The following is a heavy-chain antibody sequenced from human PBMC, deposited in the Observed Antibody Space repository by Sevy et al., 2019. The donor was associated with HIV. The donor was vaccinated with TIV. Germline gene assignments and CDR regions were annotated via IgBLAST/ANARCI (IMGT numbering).Heavy chain of an antibody. V-gene: IGHV3-7*01. J-gene: IGHJ6*02. Sequence: GGSLRLSCAASGFTFSSYWMSWVRQAPGKGLEWVANIKQDGSEKYYVDSVKGRFTNSRDNAKNSLYLQLTSLGAEDMAVYYCARESGSYCSSTSCLGHYYYGMDVWGQGTTVTVSS. D-gene: IGHD2-2*01. CDR2: IKQDGSEK. CDR3: ARESGSYCSSTSCLGHYYYGMDV. CDR1: GFTFSSYW.